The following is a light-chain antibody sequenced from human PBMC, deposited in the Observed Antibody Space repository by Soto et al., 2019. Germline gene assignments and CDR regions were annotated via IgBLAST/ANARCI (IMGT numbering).Light chain of an antibody. CDR2: KAS. Sequence: DIQMNQSPSTLSASVGDKVTITFPASQSISSWLAWYQQKPGKAPKLLIYKASSLESGVPSRFSGSGSGTEFTLTISSLQPDDFATYYCQQYNSYSRTFGQGTKVDIK. J-gene: IGKJ1*01. V-gene: IGKV1-5*03. CDR1: QSISSW. CDR3: QQYNSYSRT.